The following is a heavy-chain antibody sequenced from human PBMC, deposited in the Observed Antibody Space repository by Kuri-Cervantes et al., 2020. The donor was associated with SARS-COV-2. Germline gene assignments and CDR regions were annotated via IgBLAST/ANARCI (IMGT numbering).Heavy chain of an antibody. J-gene: IGHJ4*02. CDR1: GFTFSSYE. V-gene: IGHV4-34*01. D-gene: IGHD3-16*01. CDR2: INPTGDT. Sequence: GSLRLSCAASGFTFSSYEMNWVRQPPGKGLEWIGEINPTGDTSYNPSLNSRVTISSDTFRSHFSLNLTSVTASDPAVYYWARGLGGGGAFWGQGTLVTVSS. CDR3: ARGLGGGGAF.